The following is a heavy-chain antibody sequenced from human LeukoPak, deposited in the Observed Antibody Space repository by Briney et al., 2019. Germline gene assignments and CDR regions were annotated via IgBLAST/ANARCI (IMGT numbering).Heavy chain of an antibody. CDR1: GGTFSSYA. J-gene: IGHJ6*04. D-gene: IGHD3-10*01. CDR3: ARRTITMVRGVIYYYGMDV. V-gene: IGHV1-69*01. Sequence: SVKVSCKASGGTFSSYAISWVRQVPGQGLEWMGGIIPIFGTANYAQKFQGRVTITADESTSTAYMELSSLRSEDTAVYYCARRTITMVRGVIYYYGMDVWGKGTTVTVSS. CDR2: IIPIFGTA.